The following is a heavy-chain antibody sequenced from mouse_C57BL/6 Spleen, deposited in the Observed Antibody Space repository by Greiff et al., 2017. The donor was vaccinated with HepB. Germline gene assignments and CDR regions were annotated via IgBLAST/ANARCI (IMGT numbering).Heavy chain of an antibody. V-gene: IGHV14-4*01. CDR2: IDPENGDT. CDR3: TTLRWLPAWFAY. CDR1: GFNIKDDY. Sequence: EVQLQQSGAELVRPGASVKLSCTASGFNIKDDYMHWVKQRPEQGLEWIGWIDPENGDTEYASKFQGKATITADTSSNTAYLQLSSLTSAATAVYYWTTLRWLPAWFAYWGQGTLVTVSA. J-gene: IGHJ3*01. D-gene: IGHD2-2*01.